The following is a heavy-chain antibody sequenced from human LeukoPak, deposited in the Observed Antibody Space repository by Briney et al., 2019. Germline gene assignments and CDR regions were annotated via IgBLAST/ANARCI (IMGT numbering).Heavy chain of an antibody. CDR3: ARAWQWLPLDS. CDR1: GGSISSYY. V-gene: IGHV4-4*07. D-gene: IGHD6-19*01. CDR2: IYTSRST. J-gene: IGHJ4*02. Sequence: SETLSLTCTVSGGSISSYYWSWIRQPAGKGLEWIGRIYTSRSTNYNPSLKSRVTMSVDTSKNQFSLKVTSVTAADTAVYYCARAWQWLPLDSWGQGTLVTVSS.